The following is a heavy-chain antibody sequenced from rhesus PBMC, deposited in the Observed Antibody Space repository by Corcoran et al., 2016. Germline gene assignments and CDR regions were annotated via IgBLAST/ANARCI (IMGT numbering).Heavy chain of an antibody. CDR1: GGSIRDHYY. Sequence: QVQLQESGPGLVKPRETLSLTCVVPGGSIRDHYYRNRLRPPPGKGLEWSGKIYGGSGNTYYNPSLKSRVSISKDTSKNQFSLKVSSMTAADTAVFYCARVGISAGHQGDLWGQGLLVTVSA. V-gene: IGHV4S9*01. D-gene: IGHD6-13*01. J-gene: IGHJ4*01. CDR2: IYGGSGNT. CDR3: ARVGISAGHQGDL.